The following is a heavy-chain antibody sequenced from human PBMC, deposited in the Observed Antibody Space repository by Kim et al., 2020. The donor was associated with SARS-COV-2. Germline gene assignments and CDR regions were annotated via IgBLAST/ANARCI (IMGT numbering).Heavy chain of an antibody. Sequence: ASVKVSCKASGYTFTSYGISWVRQAPGQGLEWMGWISAYNGNTNYAQKLQGRVTMTTDTSTSTAYMELRSLRSDDTAVYYCARDAGPYDFWSGYNYYYYYGMDVWGQGTTVTVSS. J-gene: IGHJ6*02. CDR1: GYTFTSYG. V-gene: IGHV1-18*04. CDR2: ISAYNGNT. CDR3: ARDAGPYDFWSGYNYYYYYGMDV. D-gene: IGHD3-3*01.